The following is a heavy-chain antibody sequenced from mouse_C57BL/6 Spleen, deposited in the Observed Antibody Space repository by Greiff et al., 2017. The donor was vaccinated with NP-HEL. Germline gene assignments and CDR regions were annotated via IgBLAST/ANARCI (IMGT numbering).Heavy chain of an antibody. V-gene: IGHV3-6*01. Sequence: EVQLQQSGPGLVKPSQSLSLTCSVTGYSITSGYYWNWIRQFPGNKLEWMGYISYDGSNNYNPSLKNRISITRDTSKNQFFLKLNSVTTEDTATYYCARGDYDEGYAMDYWGQGTSVTVSS. CDR2: ISYDGSN. CDR3: ARGDYDEGYAMDY. CDR1: GYSITSGYY. D-gene: IGHD2-4*01. J-gene: IGHJ4*01.